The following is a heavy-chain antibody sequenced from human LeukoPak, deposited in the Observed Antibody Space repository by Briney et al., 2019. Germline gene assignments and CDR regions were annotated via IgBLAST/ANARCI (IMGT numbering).Heavy chain of an antibody. Sequence: GGSLRLSCAASGFSFSSYGMHWVRQAPGKGLEWVAFIRSDGNDKYYADSVKGRFTVSRDNYKNTLYLRMNSLTTEDTAVYHCAKDLLIWFGEVSSGDAFDVWGQGTKVTVSS. CDR2: IRSDGNDK. D-gene: IGHD3-10*01. J-gene: IGHJ3*01. CDR1: GFSFSSYG. CDR3: AKDLLIWFGEVSSGDAFDV. V-gene: IGHV3-30*02.